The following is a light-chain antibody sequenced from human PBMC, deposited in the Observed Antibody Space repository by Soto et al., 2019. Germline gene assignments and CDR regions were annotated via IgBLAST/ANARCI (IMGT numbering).Light chain of an antibody. CDR2: GAS. Sequence: EIVLTHYTGTLSLPPGERATLSGRASQSFSSNYLAWYQEQPGQATRLIMYGASSRATGIPDRLSGSGSGTDFNLTISRLEPEDFAVYYCQQSGSSPLTFGQGSKVDIK. CDR1: QSFSSNY. J-gene: IGKJ1*01. CDR3: QQSGSSPLT. V-gene: IGKV3-20*01.